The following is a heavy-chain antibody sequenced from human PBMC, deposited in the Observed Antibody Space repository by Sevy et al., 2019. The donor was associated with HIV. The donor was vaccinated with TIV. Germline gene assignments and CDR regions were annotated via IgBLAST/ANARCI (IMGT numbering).Heavy chain of an antibody. V-gene: IGHV3-21*06. Sequence: WIRQAPGKGLEWVSSITSTSDYIYYADSLKGRCTISRDNAKTLLYLQMNSLRAEDTAVYYCARGPPPFYGMDVWGQGTTVTVSS. CDR3: ARGPPPFYGMDV. J-gene: IGHJ6*02. CDR2: ITSTSDYI.